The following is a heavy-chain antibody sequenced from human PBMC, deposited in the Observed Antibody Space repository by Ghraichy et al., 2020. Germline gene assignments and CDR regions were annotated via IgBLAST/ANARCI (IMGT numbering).Heavy chain of an antibody. V-gene: IGHV3-23*01. CDR3: ARMQGARAPDGSFDS. Sequence: GGSLRLSCAASGFTFSGYAMTWVRQAPGKGLEWVSGISGSGGSTYYADSVKGRFTISRDNSKNTLYLEMNSLRAEDTAVYYCARMQGARAPDGSFDSWGQGTLVTVSS. D-gene: IGHD6-13*01. J-gene: IGHJ4*02. CDR2: ISGSGGST. CDR1: GFTFSGYA.